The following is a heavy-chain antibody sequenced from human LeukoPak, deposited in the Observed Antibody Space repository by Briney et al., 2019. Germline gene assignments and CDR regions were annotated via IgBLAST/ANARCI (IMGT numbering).Heavy chain of an antibody. CDR1: GYSISSGYY. J-gene: IGHJ5*02. V-gene: IGHV4-38-2*01. Sequence: PSETLSLTCAVSGYSISSGYYWGCTRQPPRKGLEWIGSIYHSGSTYYNPSLKGRVTISVDTSKNQFSLKLSSVTAADTAVYYCARQHYFWRGYYFNGHNWFDPWGQGTLVTVSS. D-gene: IGHD3-3*01. CDR2: IYHSGST. CDR3: ARQHYFWRGYYFNGHNWFDP.